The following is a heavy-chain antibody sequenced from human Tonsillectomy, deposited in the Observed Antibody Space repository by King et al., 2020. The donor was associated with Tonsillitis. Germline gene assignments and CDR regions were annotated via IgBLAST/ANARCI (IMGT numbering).Heavy chain of an antibody. CDR3: AGHDTDGGYFGL. V-gene: IGHV5-51*01. D-gene: IGHD5-24*01. J-gene: IGHJ2*01. CDR1: GYTFTAYW. CDR2: IFPGDSDI. Sequence: LVQSGAQVKKPGESLKISCTGLGYTFTAYWIGWVRQMPGKGLEGMGIIFPGDSDIRYNPSFQGHVPISADGSMSTASLEWSGLRASDSVIYYCAGHDTDGGYFGLWGRGTPITVSS.